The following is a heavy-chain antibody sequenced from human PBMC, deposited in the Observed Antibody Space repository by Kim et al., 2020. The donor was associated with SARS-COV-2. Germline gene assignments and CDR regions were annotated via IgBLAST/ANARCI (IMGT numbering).Heavy chain of an antibody. J-gene: IGHJ4*02. Sequence: SETLSLTCTVSGGSISSGDYYWSWIRQPPGKGLEWIGYIYYSGSTYYNPSLKSRVTISVDTSKNQFSLKLSSVTAADTAVYYCARVPWPTGDLFDYWGQGTLVTVSS. CDR3: ARVPWPTGDLFDY. V-gene: IGHV4-30-4*01. D-gene: IGHD7-27*01. CDR1: GGSISSGDYY. CDR2: IYYSGST.